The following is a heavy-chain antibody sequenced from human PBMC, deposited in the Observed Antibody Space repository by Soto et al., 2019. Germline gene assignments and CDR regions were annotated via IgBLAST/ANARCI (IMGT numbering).Heavy chain of an antibody. CDR3: ARDFTQWLVGWFDP. J-gene: IGHJ5*02. Sequence: GASVKVSCKASGYTFTGYYMHWVRQAPGQGLEWMGWSNPNSGGTNYAQKFQGRVTMTRDTSISTAYMELSRLRSDDTAVYYCARDFTQWLVGWFDPWGQGTLVTVSS. D-gene: IGHD6-19*01. V-gene: IGHV1-2*02. CDR2: SNPNSGGT. CDR1: GYTFTGYY.